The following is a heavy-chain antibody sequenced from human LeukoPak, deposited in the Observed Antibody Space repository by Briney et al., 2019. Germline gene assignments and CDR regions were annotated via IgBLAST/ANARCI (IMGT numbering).Heavy chain of an antibody. J-gene: IGHJ6*04. Sequence: GGSLRLSCAASGFTFSSYAMHWVRQAPGKGLEWVAVISYDGSNKYYADSVKGRFTISRDNAKNSLYLQMNSLRAEDTAVYYCAELGITMIGDVWGKGTTVTISS. D-gene: IGHD3-10*02. CDR2: ISYDGSNK. CDR1: GFTFSSYA. V-gene: IGHV3-30*04. CDR3: AELGITMIGDV.